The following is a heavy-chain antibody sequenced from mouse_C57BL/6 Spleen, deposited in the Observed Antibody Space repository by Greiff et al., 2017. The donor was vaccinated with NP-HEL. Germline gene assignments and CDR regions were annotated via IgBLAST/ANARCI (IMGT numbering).Heavy chain of an antibody. Sequence: VHVKQSGPELVKPGASVKMSCKASGYTFTDYNMHWVKQSHGKSLEWIGYINPNNGGTSYNQKFKGKATLTVNKSSSTAYMELRSLTSEDSAVYYCAPYDYDEDWFAYWGQGTLVTVSA. J-gene: IGHJ3*01. CDR3: APYDYDEDWFAY. CDR2: INPNNGGT. V-gene: IGHV1-22*01. CDR1: GYTFTDYN. D-gene: IGHD2-4*01.